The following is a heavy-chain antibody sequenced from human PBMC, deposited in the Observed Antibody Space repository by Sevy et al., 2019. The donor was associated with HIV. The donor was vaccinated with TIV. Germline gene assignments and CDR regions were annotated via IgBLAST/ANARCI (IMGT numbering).Heavy chain of an antibody. CDR1: RYTFTDYN. V-gene: IGHV1-8*01. J-gene: IGHJ4*02. D-gene: IGHD4-17*01. CDR2: INPNSGNS. Sequence: ASVKVSCKASRYTFTDYNINWVRQATGQGLEWMGWINPNSGNSGHAQKFRGRVTLTRDTSTATAYMELTGLKSEDTAVYYCAREGGSYGEYFDYWGQGTLVTVSS. CDR3: AREGGSYGEYFDY.